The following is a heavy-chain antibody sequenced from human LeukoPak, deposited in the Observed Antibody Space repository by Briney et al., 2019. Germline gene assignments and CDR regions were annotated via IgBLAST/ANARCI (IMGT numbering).Heavy chain of an antibody. Sequence: GGSLRLSCDASGLTVSTNYMSWVRQSPGRGLERVSVIHTDGSTYYADYVKGRFTISRDTSKNTLFLQMNSLRAAGTALYYCVRMTDLYGESHPGWFEHWGQGTLLTVSA. V-gene: IGHV3-53*03. CDR3: VRMTDLYGESHPGWFEH. CDR1: GLTVSTNY. CDR2: IHTDGST. J-gene: IGHJ5*02. D-gene: IGHD4/OR15-4a*01.